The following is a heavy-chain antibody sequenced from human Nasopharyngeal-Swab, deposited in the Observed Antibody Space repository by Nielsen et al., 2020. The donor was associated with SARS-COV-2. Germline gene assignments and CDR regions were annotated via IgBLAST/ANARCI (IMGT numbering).Heavy chain of an antibody. Sequence: ASVKVSCKVSGYTLTVLPIHWVRQAPGKGLEWMGTVVPEDGEPIYAQNFQGRVTMTEDTSPYTAYLELSSLRSEDTAVYYCASEGSGVFGVVIYAFDIWGPGTLVTVSS. J-gene: IGHJ3*02. D-gene: IGHD3-3*01. CDR2: VVPEDGEP. V-gene: IGHV1-24*01. CDR1: GYTLTVLP. CDR3: ASEGSGVFGVVIYAFDI.